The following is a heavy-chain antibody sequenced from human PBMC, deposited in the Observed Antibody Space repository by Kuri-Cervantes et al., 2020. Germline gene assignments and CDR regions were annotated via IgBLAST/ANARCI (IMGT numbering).Heavy chain of an antibody. D-gene: IGHD3-10*01. CDR1: GFTFSSYG. Sequence: GESLRLSCAASGFTFSSYGIHWVSQVPGKGLEWVAVISYDGSNKYYADSVKGRFTISRDNSKNTLYLQMNSLKAGDTAVYYCAKDQQEGGTGDFDYWGQGTLVTVSS. J-gene: IGHJ4*02. CDR3: AKDQQEGGTGDFDY. V-gene: IGHV3-30*18. CDR2: ISYDGSNK.